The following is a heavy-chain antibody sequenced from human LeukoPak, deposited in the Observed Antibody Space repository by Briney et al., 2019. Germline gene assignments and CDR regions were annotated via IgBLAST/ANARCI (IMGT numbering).Heavy chain of an antibody. D-gene: IGHD4-17*01. CDR1: GGSISSGIYY. CDR3: ARVYGDYDNWFDP. CDR2: AYISGSP. V-gene: IGHV4-61*02. Sequence: PSETLSLTCTVSGGSISSGIYYWSWIRQPAGKGQEWIGRAYISGSPNYNPSLKSRVTISVDTSKNQFSLKLNSVTAADTAVYYCARVYGDYDNWFDPWGQGTLVTVSS. J-gene: IGHJ5*02.